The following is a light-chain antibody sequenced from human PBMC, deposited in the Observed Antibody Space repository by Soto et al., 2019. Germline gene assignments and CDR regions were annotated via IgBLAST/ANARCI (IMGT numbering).Light chain of an antibody. CDR1: SSDIGYYKY. V-gene: IGLV2-8*01. J-gene: IGLJ1*01. Sequence: QSVLTQPPSASGSPGQSVTISCTGTSSDIGYYKYVSWYQQHPGKAPKLIIYEVIKRPSGVTDRFSGSKSGNTASRTVSGLQAEDEADYYCSSYAGSNLGVFGTGTGHRP. CDR3: SSYAGSNLGV. CDR2: EVI.